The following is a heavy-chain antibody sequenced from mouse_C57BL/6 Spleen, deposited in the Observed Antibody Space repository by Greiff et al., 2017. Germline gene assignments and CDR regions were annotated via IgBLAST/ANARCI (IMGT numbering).Heavy chain of an antibody. J-gene: IGHJ4*01. D-gene: IGHD4-1*01. V-gene: IGHV1-26*01. CDR1: GYTFTDYY. CDR3: ARSWGNYAMDY. CDR2: INPNNGGT. Sequence: VQLQQSGPELVKPGASVKISCKASGYTFTDYYMNWVKQSHGKSLEWIGDINPNNGGTSYNQKFKGKATLTVDKSSSTAYMELRSLTSEDSAVYYCARSWGNYAMDYWGQGTSVTVSS.